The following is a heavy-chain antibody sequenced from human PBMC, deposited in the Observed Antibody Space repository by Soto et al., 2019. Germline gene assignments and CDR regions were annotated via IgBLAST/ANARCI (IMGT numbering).Heavy chain of an antibody. Sequence: QVQLVQSGAEVKKPGASVKVSCKASGYTFTSYGISWVRQAPGQGLEWMGWISAYNGNTNYAQKLQGRVTMTTDTSTTTAYMELRSLRSDDTAVYYCARDQVAAAAGRINGMDVWGQGTTVTVSS. J-gene: IGHJ6*02. CDR1: GYTFTSYG. CDR2: ISAYNGNT. D-gene: IGHD6-13*01. V-gene: IGHV1-18*01. CDR3: ARDQVAAAAGRINGMDV.